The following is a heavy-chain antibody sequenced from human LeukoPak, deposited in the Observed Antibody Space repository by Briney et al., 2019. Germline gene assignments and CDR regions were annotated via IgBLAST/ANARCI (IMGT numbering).Heavy chain of an antibody. CDR3: ARGGGEYYAPWFDP. J-gene: IGHJ5*02. V-gene: IGHV1-3*01. D-gene: IGHD2-2*01. CDR2: INAGNGNT. CDR1: GYTFTSYA. Sequence: GASVKVSCKASGYTFTSYAMHWVRQAPGQRLEWMGWINAGNGNTKYSQKFQGRVTITRDTSASTAYMELSSLRSEDTAVYYCARGGGEYYAPWFDPWGQGTLVTVSS.